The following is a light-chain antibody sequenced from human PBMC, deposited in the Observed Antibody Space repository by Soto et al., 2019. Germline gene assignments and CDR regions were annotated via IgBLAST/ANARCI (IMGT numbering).Light chain of an antibody. CDR2: GTS. Sequence: EVGLTQSPGTLSLSTGERATLSCRASQSVSSTYLAWYQQKPGQAPRLLLYGTSNRATGIPDRFSGSGSGTDFTLTISSLEPEDFAVYYCQQYGSSPRTFGQGTKVDIK. CDR1: QSVSSTY. V-gene: IGKV3-20*01. J-gene: IGKJ1*01. CDR3: QQYGSSPRT.